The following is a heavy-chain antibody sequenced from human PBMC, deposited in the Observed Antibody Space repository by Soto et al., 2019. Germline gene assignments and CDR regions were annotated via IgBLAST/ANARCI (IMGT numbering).Heavy chain of an antibody. V-gene: IGHV1-69*13. J-gene: IGHJ6*02. Sequence: SVKVSCKASGGTFSSYAISWVRQAPGQGLEWMGGIIPIFGTANYAQKFQGRVTITADESTSTAYMELSSLRSEDTAVYYCARGNYYYYGMDVWGQGTTVTVSS. CDR3: ARGNYYYYGMDV. CDR2: IIPIFGTA. CDR1: GGTFSSYA.